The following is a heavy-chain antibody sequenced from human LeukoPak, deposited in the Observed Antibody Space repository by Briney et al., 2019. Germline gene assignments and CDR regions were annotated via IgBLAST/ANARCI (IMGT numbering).Heavy chain of an antibody. CDR2: IYYSGST. J-gene: IGHJ4*02. CDR1: GGSISSYY. V-gene: IGHV4-59*01. D-gene: IGHD2/OR15-2a*01. CDR3: ARLGTTGNDY. Sequence: PSETLSLTCTVSGGSISSYYWSWIRQPPGKGPEWIGYIYYSGSTNYNPSLKSRVTISVDTSKNQFSLKLSSVTAADTAVYYCARLGTTGNDYWGQGTLVTVSS.